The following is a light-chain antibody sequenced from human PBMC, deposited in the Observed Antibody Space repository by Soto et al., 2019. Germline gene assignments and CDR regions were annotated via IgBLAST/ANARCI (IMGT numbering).Light chain of an antibody. CDR3: QQYTRSPLT. V-gene: IGKV3-20*01. J-gene: IGKJ1*01. CDR2: DAS. Sequence: EIALTQSPGTLSLSPGERATLSCRASQSVSSSYLAWYQQKPGQAPKLLIYDASSRATGIPDRFSASGSGTDFTLTISRLEPEDFAVYYCQQYTRSPLTFGQGTKVDIK. CDR1: QSVSSSY.